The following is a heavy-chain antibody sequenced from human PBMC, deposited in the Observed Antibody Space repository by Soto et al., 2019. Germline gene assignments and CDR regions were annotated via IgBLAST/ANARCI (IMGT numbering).Heavy chain of an antibody. J-gene: IGHJ4*02. CDR3: AKETIGYCSGGSCYQGGY. Sequence: EVQLLESGGGLVQPGGSLRLSCAASGFTFSSYAMNWVRQAPGKGLEWVSAISGSGVSTYYADSVKGRFTISRDNSKNTLYLQMNSLRPEDTAVYYCAKETIGYCSGGSCYQGGYWGQGTLVTVSS. V-gene: IGHV3-23*01. CDR1: GFTFSSYA. D-gene: IGHD2-15*01. CDR2: ISGSGVST.